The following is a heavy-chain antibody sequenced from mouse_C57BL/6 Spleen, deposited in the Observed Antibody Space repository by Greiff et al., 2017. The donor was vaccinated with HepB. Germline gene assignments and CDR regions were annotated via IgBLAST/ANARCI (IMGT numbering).Heavy chain of an antibody. CDR3: VRDGYADYFDY. CDR2: IRSKSNNYAT. D-gene: IGHD2-2*01. CDR1: GFSFNTYA. Sequence: DVKLVESGGGLVQPKGSLKLSCAASGFSFNTYAMNWVRQAPGKGLEWVARIRSKSNNYATYYADSVKDRFTISRDDSESMLYLQMNNLKTEDTAMYYCVRDGYADYFDYWGQGTTLTVSS. J-gene: IGHJ2*01. V-gene: IGHV10-1*01.